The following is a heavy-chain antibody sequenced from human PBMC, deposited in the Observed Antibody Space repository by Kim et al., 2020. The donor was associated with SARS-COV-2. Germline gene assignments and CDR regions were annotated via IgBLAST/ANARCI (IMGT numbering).Heavy chain of an antibody. J-gene: IGHJ4*02. V-gene: IGHV3-11*05. Sequence: GGSLRLSCAASGFTFSDYYMSWIRQAPGKGLEWVSYISSSSSYTNYADSVKGRFTISRDNAKNSLYLQMNSLRAEDTAVYYCARGGDLYYDSSGYRYWGQGTLVTVSS. CDR1: GFTFSDYY. CDR3: ARGGDLYYDSSGYRY. D-gene: IGHD3-22*01. CDR2: ISSSSSYT.